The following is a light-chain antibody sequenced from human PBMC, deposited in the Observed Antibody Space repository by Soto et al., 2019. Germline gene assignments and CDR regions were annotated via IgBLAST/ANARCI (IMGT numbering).Light chain of an antibody. CDR3: QQYNSSPWT. CDR1: QSISSW. CDR2: KAS. V-gene: IGKV1-5*03. Sequence: DIQMTQSPSTLSASVGDRVTITCRASQSISSWLAWYQQKPGKAPKLLIYKASSLESGVPSRFSGSGSGTEFTLAIGGLEPDDFATYYCQQYNSSPWTFGQGTKVEIK. J-gene: IGKJ1*01.